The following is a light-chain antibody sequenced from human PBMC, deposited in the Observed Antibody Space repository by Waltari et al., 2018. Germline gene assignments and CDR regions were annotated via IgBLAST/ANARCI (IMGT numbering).Light chain of an antibody. V-gene: IGLV8-61*01. J-gene: IGLJ3*02. Sequence: QTVVTQEPSFSASLGQTVQTTFSISSAPPPTPSTCPWYQQTPSQAPRTLVYKANARSSGVPDRFSGSILGNTAALTITGAQADDESDYYCALYMGSGIWGFGGGTRLTVL. CDR2: KAN. CDR3: ALYMGSGIWG. CDR1: SAPPPTPST.